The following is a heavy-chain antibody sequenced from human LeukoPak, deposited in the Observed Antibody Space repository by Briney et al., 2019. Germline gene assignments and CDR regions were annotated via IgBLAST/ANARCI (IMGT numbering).Heavy chain of an antibody. D-gene: IGHD3-3*01. Sequence: SETLSLTCTVSGGSISSSSYYWGWIRQPPGKGLEWIGSIRYSGSTYYNPSLKSRVTISVDTSKNQFSLKLSSVTAADTAVYYCADYDFWSGFYYMDVWGKGTTVTVSS. CDR1: GGSISSSSYY. CDR3: ADYDFWSGFYYMDV. V-gene: IGHV4-39*01. J-gene: IGHJ6*03. CDR2: IRYSGST.